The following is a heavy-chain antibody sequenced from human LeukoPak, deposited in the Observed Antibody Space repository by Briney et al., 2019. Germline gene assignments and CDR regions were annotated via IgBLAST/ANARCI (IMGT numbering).Heavy chain of an antibody. D-gene: IGHD2-2*02. CDR1: GFTFSSYA. Sequence: QSGGSLRLSCAASGFTFSSYAMSWVRQAPGKGLEWVSAISGSGGSTYYADSVKGRFTISRDNSKNTLYLQMNSLRAEDTAVYYCAKGIRYCSSTSCYTTGYYFDYWGQGTLVTVSS. J-gene: IGHJ4*02. CDR2: ISGSGGST. V-gene: IGHV3-23*01. CDR3: AKGIRYCSSTSCYTTGYYFDY.